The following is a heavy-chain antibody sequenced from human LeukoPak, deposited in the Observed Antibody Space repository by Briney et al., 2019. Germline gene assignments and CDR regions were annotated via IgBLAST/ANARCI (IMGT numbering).Heavy chain of an antibody. D-gene: IGHD1-7*01. Sequence: GESLKISCKASGYSFTTYWIGWVRQMPGKGLEWMGIIYPGDSDTRYSPSFQGQVTISADKAISTAYLQLSSLKASDTAMYYRARGGLSRTLRSLDYWGQGTLVTVSS. CDR2: IYPGDSDT. V-gene: IGHV5-51*01. J-gene: IGHJ4*02. CDR1: GYSFTTYW. CDR3: ARGGLSRTLRSLDY.